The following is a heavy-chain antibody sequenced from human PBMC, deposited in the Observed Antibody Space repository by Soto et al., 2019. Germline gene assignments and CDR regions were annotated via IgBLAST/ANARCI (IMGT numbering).Heavy chain of an antibody. D-gene: IGHD4-4*01. CDR2: ISSSSSYI. Sequence: XXSLRLSCAASGFTFSSYSMHWVLQAPGKGLEWVSSISSSSSYIYYADSVKGRFTISRDNAKNSLYLQMNSLRAEDTAVYYCARDPNDYSNYWGQGTLVTVSS. J-gene: IGHJ4*02. CDR3: ARDPNDYSNY. CDR1: GFTFSSYS. V-gene: IGHV3-21*01.